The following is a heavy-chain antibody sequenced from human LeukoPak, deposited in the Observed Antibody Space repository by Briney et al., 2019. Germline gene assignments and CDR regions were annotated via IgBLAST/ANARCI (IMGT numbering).Heavy chain of an antibody. D-gene: IGHD3-10*01. CDR3: AKVAYYYGSGSYEDYYFDY. CDR2: IYTSGST. J-gene: IGHJ4*02. CDR1: GGSISSYY. Sequence: SETLSLTCTVSGGSISSYYWSWIRQPAGKGLEWIGRIYTSGSTNYNPSLKSRVTMSVDTSKNQFSLKLSSVTAADTAVYYCAKVAYYYGSGSYEDYYFDYWGQGTLVTVSS. V-gene: IGHV4-4*07.